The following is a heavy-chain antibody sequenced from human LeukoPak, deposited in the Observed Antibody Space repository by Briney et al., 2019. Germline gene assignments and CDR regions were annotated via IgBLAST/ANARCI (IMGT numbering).Heavy chain of an antibody. Sequence: PGRSLRLSCAASGFTFSSYAMHWVRHAPGKGLEWVSGISWNSGSIGYADSVKGRFTISRDNAKNSLYLQMNSLRAEDTALYYCAKAVSGAYGSGNDYREYYFDYWGQGTLVTVSS. CDR2: ISWNSGSI. J-gene: IGHJ4*02. D-gene: IGHD3-10*01. CDR3: AKAVSGAYGSGNDYREYYFDY. CDR1: GFTFSSYA. V-gene: IGHV3-9*01.